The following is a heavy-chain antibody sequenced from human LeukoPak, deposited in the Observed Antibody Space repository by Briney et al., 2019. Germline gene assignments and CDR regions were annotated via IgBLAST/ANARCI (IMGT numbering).Heavy chain of an antibody. J-gene: IGHJ4*02. CDR3: ARDRVPQSGDYDSYYFDY. CDR2: IYSGGST. CDR1: GFTVSSNY. V-gene: IGHV3-53*01. Sequence: GGSLRLSCAASGFTVSSNYMSWVRQAPGKGLEWVSVIYSGGSTYYADSVKGRFTISRDNSKNTLYLQMNSLRAEDTAVYYCARDRVPQSGDYDSYYFDYWGQGTLVTVSS. D-gene: IGHD4-17*01.